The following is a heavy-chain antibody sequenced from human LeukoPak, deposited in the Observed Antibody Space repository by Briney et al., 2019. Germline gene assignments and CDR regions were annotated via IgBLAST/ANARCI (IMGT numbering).Heavy chain of an antibody. D-gene: IGHD6-13*01. CDR3: ARRRRIGAAGGDGMDV. V-gene: IGHV4-4*09. Sequence: SETLSLTCTVSGGSMSNYYWTWIRQPPGQGLEWIGYTYNIGRTNYNPSLKSRVTISADTSKNQFSLKLDSVTAADTANYYCARRRRIGAAGGDGMDVWGQGTTVTVSS. J-gene: IGHJ6*02. CDR2: TYNIGRT. CDR1: GGSMSNYY.